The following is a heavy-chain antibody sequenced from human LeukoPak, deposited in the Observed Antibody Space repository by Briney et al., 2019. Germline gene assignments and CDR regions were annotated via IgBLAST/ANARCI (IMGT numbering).Heavy chain of an antibody. CDR1: GYTFTGYY. Sequence: ASVKASCKASGYTFTGYYMHWVRQAPGQGLEWMGRINPNSGGTNYAQKIQGRVTMTRDTSISTAYMELSRLRSDDTAVYYCATAMIVVVITTFANTTSGTNDYWGQGTLVTVSS. CDR3: ATAMIVVVITTFANTTSGTNDY. V-gene: IGHV1-2*06. CDR2: INPNSGGT. D-gene: IGHD3-22*01. J-gene: IGHJ4*02.